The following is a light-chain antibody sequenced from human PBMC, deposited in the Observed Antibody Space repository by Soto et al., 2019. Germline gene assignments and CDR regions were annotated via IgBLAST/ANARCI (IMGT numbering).Light chain of an antibody. V-gene: IGLV1-47*01. CDR3: VVWDDSLSGWV. J-gene: IGLJ3*02. Sequence: QSVLTQPPSASGTPGQRVTISCSGSSSNVGVNFVYWHQQIPGTAPKLLIYGNNQRPSGVPDRFSGSKSGTSASLAISGVRTEDEADYHCVVWDDSLSGWVFGGGTQVTVL. CDR2: GNN. CDR1: SSNVGVNF.